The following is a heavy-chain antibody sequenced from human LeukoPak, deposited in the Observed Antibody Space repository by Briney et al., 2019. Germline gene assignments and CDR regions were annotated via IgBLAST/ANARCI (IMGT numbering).Heavy chain of an antibody. CDR3: ARDGGAAAGTFEYYFDY. D-gene: IGHD6-13*01. CDR1: GFTFSDYY. J-gene: IGHJ4*02. Sequence: PGGSLRLSCAASGFTFSDYYMSWIRQAPGKGLEWVSYISSSSGYTNYADSVKGRFTISRDNAKNSLYLQMNSLRAEDTAVYYCARDGGAAAGTFEYYFDYWGQGTLVTVSS. CDR2: ISSSSGYT. V-gene: IGHV3-11*06.